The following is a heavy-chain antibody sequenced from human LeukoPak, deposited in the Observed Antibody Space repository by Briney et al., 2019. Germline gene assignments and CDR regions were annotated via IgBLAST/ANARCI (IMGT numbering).Heavy chain of an antibody. CDR2: IYYSGST. J-gene: IGHJ4*02. CDR3: ARARYSSSWACDY. D-gene: IGHD6-13*01. V-gene: IGHV4-39*07. CDR1: GGSISGSSYY. Sequence: SETLSLTCTVSGGSISGSSYYWGWIRQPPGKGLEWIGSIYYSGSTYYNPSLKSRVTISVDTSKNQFSLKLSSVTAADTAVYYCARARYSSSWACDYWGQGTLVTVSS.